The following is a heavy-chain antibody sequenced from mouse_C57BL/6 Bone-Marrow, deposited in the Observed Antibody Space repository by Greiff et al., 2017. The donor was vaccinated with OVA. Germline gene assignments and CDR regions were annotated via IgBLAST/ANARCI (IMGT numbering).Heavy chain of an antibody. Sequence: EVQRVESGPGLVKPSQSLSLTCSVTGYSITSGYYWNWIRQFPGNKLEWMGYISYDGSNNYNPSLKNRISITRDTSKNQFFLKLNSVTTEDTATYYCARGGGTTVVPYWYFDVWGTGTTVTVSS. CDR1: GYSITSGYY. CDR2: ISYDGSN. D-gene: IGHD1-1*01. J-gene: IGHJ1*03. CDR3: ARGGGTTVVPYWYFDV. V-gene: IGHV3-6*01.